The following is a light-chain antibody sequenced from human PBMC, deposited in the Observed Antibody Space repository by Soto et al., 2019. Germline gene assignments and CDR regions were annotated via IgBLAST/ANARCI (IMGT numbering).Light chain of an antibody. J-gene: IGLJ2*01. CDR2: DVI. V-gene: IGLV2-14*01. Sequence: QSALTQPASVSGSPGQSITISCTGTSSDVGGYNYVSWYQQHPGKAPKLMIYDVINRPSGVSNRFSGSKSGNTASLTISGLQAEDEADYYCSSYTSSSTRVFGGGTKAHRP. CDR1: SSDVGGYNY. CDR3: SSYTSSSTRV.